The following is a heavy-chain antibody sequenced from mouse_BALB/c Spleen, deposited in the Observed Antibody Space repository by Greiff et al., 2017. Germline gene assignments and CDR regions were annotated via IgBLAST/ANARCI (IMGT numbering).Heavy chain of an antibody. J-gene: IGHJ4*01. CDR1: GFNIKDTY. CDR3: AAYYYGSWYAMDY. D-gene: IGHD1-1*01. CDR2: IDPANGNT. V-gene: IGHV14-3*02. Sequence: EVKLMESGAELVKPGASVKLSCTASGFNIKDTYMHWVKQRPEQGLEWIGRIDPANGNTKYDPKFQGKATITADTSSNTAYLQLSSLTSEDTAVYYCAAYYYGSWYAMDYWGQGTSVTVSS.